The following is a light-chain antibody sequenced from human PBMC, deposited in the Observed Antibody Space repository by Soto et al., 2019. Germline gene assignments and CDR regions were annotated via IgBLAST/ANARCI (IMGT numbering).Light chain of an antibody. Sequence: DIVMTQTPVSLSVTPGQPAAMSCESSQSPLHSDGKTYLFWYLQRPGQTPQPLISEVSNRFSGVPDRFSGSGSGTLFTLKISRVEADDVGFYYCMQSLQPPITFGQGTRLEI. V-gene: IGKV2D-29*01. CDR1: QSPLHSDGKTY. J-gene: IGKJ5*01. CDR3: MQSLQPPIT. CDR2: EVS.